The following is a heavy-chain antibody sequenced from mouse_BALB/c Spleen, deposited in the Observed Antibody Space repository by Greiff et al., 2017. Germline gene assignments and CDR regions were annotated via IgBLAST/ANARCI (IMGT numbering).Heavy chain of an antibody. J-gene: IGHJ2*01. D-gene: IGHD2-10*02. V-gene: IGHV1S137*01. Sequence: QVHVKQSGAELVRPGVSVKISCKGSGYTFTDYAMHWVKQSHAKSLEWIGVISTYYGDASYNQKFKGKATMTVDKSSSTAYMELARLTSEDSAVYYCARSREYGNYDYFDYWGQGTTLTVSS. CDR2: ISTYYGDA. CDR3: ARSREYGNYDYFDY. CDR1: GYTFTDYA.